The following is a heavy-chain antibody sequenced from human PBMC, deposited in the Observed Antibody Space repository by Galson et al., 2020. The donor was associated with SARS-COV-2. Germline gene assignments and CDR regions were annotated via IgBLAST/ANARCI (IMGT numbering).Heavy chain of an antibody. CDR1: GFSFTASA. CDR3: AAFVGNNPAY. V-gene: IGHV1-58*01. CDR2: IVVGSGKT. J-gene: IGHJ4*02. D-gene: IGHD1-26*01. Sequence: KISCKTSGFSFTASAVQWVRQARGQRLEWIGWIVVGSGKTNYAQKFQERVTITRDMSTSTAYMEMSSLRSEDTAVYYCAAFVGNNPAYWGQGTLVTVSS.